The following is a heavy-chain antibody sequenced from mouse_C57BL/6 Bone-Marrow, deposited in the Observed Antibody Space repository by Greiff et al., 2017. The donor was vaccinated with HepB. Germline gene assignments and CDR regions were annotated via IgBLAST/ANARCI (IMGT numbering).Heavy chain of an antibody. V-gene: IGHV14-2*01. CDR2: IDPADGDT. Sequence: EVQLQQSGAELVKPGASVKLSCTASGFNFTDYYMHWVKQRTDQGLEWIGRIDPADGDTKYAPKFQGKATITADTSSNTAYLQLSSLTSEDTAVYYCGSRELVRSYVYECWGKGTTVTVAS. D-gene: IGHD1-1*01. CDR1: GFNFTDYY. J-gene: IGHJ2*01. CDR3: GSRELVRSYVYEC.